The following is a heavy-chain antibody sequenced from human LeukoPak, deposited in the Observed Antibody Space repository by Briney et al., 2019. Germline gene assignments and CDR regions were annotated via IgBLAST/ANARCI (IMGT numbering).Heavy chain of an antibody. J-gene: IGHJ4*02. Sequence: SVKVSCKASGYTFTGYYMHWVRQAPGQGLEWMGRINPNSGGTNYAQKFQGRVTMTRDTSISTAYMELSRLRSDGTAVYYCARGSSLSSAMVRGVIDYWGQGTLVTVSS. CDR2: INPNSGGT. CDR1: GYTFTGYY. CDR3: ARGSSLSSAMVRGVIDY. V-gene: IGHV1-2*06. D-gene: IGHD3-10*01.